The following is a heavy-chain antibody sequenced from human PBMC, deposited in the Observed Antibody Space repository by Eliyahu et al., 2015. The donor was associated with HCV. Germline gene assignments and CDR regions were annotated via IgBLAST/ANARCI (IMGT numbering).Heavy chain of an antibody. CDR3: ARTRWEALASDV. CDR1: GGSIAGDNHY. J-gene: IGHJ3*01. D-gene: IGHD1-26*01. CDR2: VYYSGTT. V-gene: IGHV4-39*01. Sequence: QVQLQESGPGLVKPSETLSLTCSISGGSIAGDNHYWGWVRQPPGKGLEWIGAVYYSGTTYYNPSLKSRVTMFVDTSKGQFSLTLRSVTAADAAVYYCARTRWEALASDVWGQGTVVTVSS.